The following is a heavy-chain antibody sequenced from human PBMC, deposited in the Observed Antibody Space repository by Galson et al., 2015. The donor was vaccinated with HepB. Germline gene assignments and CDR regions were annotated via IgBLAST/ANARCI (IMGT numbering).Heavy chain of an antibody. CDR1: GFTFSSYG. CDR2: IRYDGSNK. J-gene: IGHJ4*02. D-gene: IGHD6-19*01. CDR3: AKDMKAVAGTVRG. Sequence: SLRLSCAASGFTFSSYGMHWVRQAPGKGLEWVAFIRYDGSNKYYADSVKGRFTISRDNSKNTLYLQMNSLRAEDTAVYYCAKDMKAVAGTVRGWGQGTLVTVSS. V-gene: IGHV3-30*02.